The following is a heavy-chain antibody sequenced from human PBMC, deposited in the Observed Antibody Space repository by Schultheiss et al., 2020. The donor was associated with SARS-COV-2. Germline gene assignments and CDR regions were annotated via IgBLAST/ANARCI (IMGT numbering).Heavy chain of an antibody. CDR3: ARASGSYYHDAFDI. J-gene: IGHJ3*02. CDR1: GGSISSYY. Sequence: SETLSLTCTVSGGSISSYYWSWIRQPPGKGLEWIGEINHSGSTNYNPSLKSRVTISVDTSKNQFSLKLSSVTAADTAMYYCARASGSYYHDAFDIWGQGTMVTVSS. CDR2: INHSGST. D-gene: IGHD1-26*01. V-gene: IGHV4-59*08.